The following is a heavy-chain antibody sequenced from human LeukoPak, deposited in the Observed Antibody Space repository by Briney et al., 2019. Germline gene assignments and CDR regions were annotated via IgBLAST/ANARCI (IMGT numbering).Heavy chain of an antibody. D-gene: IGHD2-21*01. V-gene: IGHV3-23*01. CDR3: AKDRGGDFYDAFDI. CDR2: ISGSGGTK. J-gene: IGHJ3*02. CDR1: GFTFSSYA. Sequence: GGSLRLSCAASGFTFSSYAMHWVRQAPGKGLEWVSGISGSGGTKYYADSVKGRFTISRDNSKNILYLQMNSLRAEDTAVYYCAKDRGGDFYDAFDIWGQGTLVTVSS.